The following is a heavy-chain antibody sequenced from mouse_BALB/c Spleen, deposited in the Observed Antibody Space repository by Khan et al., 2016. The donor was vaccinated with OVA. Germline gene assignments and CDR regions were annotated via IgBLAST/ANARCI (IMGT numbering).Heavy chain of an antibody. CDR2: INPSTAYT. J-gene: IGHJ2*01. Sequence: VQLQESGAELAKPGASVKLSCKASGYTFINYWILWVKQRPGQGLEWIGYINPSTAYTEYNQNFKDKATLTADKSSRTAYMQLSSLTSGYSAVYYCARRGLRWDFDYGGQGTTLTGSS. V-gene: IGHV1-7*01. CDR1: GYTFINYW. D-gene: IGHD1-1*01. CDR3: ARRGLRWDFDY.